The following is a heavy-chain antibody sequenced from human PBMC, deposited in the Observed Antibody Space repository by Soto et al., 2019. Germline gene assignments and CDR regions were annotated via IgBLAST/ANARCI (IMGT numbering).Heavy chain of an antibody. CDR3: ARSGELYYYDSSSGFDY. CDR1: GFTFSSYS. Sequence: EVQLVESGGGLVQPGGSLRLSCAASGFTFSSYSMNWVRQAPGKGLEWVSYISSSSSTIYYADSVKGRFTISRDNAKNSLYLQMNSLRDEDTAVYYCARSGELYYYDSSSGFDYWGQGTLVTVSS. V-gene: IGHV3-48*02. J-gene: IGHJ4*02. D-gene: IGHD3-22*01. CDR2: ISSSSSTI.